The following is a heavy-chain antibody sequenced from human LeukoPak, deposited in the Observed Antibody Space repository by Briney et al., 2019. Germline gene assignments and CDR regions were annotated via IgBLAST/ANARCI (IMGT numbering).Heavy chain of an antibody. CDR3: AREGIADSSGYYDAFDI. J-gene: IGHJ3*02. V-gene: IGHV3-53*01. CDR1: GFTVSSNY. D-gene: IGHD3-22*01. CDR2: IYSGGST. Sequence: PGGSLRLSCAASGFTVSSNYMSWVRQAPGKGLEWVSVIYSGGSTYYADSVKGRFTISRDNSKNTLYLQMNSLRAEDTAVYYCAREGIADSSGYYDAFDIWGQGTIVTVSS.